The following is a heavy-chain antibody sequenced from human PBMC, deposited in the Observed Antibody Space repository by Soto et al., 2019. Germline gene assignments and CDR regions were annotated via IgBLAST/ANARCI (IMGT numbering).Heavy chain of an antibody. CDR2: IIPFFGTA. D-gene: IGHD4-17*01. J-gene: IGHJ4*02. Sequence: SVKVSCKASGGTFSTFGISWVRQSPGQGLEWMGGIIPFFGTARYSQKFEDRITITADESTNTVYMDLRSLTSEDTAIYYCAKSAPMDAGDKYYYDFWGQGALVTVSS. CDR3: AKSAPMDAGDKYYYDF. V-gene: IGHV1-69*13. CDR1: GGTFSTFG.